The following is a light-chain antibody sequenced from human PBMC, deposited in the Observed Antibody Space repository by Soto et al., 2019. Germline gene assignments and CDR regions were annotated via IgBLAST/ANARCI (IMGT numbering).Light chain of an antibody. Sequence: EIVLTQSPATLSLSPGERATLSCRASQSVNNRLAWYQQKPGQAPRLLISGASNRATGIPDRFSGSGSATDFSLIISSLEPEDFALYFCQQYGTSPMTFGQGTRLEIK. CDR3: QQYGTSPMT. CDR2: GAS. J-gene: IGKJ5*01. V-gene: IGKV3-20*01. CDR1: QSVNNR.